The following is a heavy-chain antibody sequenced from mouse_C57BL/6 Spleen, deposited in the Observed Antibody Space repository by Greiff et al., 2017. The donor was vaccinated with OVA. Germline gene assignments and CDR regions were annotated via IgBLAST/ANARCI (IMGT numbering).Heavy chain of an antibody. D-gene: IGHD1-1*01. V-gene: IGHV1-55*01. CDR3: ARLDYYGSRYFDY. CDR1: GYTFTSCW. J-gene: IGHJ2*01. CDR2: IYPGSGST. Sequence: QVQLKQSGAELVKPGASVKMSCKASGYTFTSCWITWVKQRPGQGLEWIGDIYPGSGSTNYNEKFKSKATLTVDTSSSTAYMQLSSLTSEDSAVYYCARLDYYGSRYFDYWGQGTTLTVSS.